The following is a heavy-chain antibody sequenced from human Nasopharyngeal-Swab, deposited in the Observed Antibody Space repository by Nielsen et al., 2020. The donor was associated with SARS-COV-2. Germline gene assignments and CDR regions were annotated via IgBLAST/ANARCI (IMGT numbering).Heavy chain of an antibody. D-gene: IGHD2-2*01. CDR3: ARGPSSGYANDAFGV. CDR1: GFTFSSYW. CDR2: INTDGTST. V-gene: IGHV3-74*01. Sequence: GESLKISCAASGFTFSSYWMHWVRQAPGKGLVWVSRINTDGTSTSYADSVKGRLTIARDNAKNTLYMQMNSLRDEDTAVYYCARGPSSGYANDAFGVWGQGTMVTVSS. J-gene: IGHJ3*01.